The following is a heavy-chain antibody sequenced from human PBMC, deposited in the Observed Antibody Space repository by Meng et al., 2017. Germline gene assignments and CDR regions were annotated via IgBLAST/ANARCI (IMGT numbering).Heavy chain of an antibody. V-gene: IGHV1-18*01. J-gene: IGHJ4*02. CDR2: ISAYNGNT. D-gene: IGHD6-19*01. CDR3: ARDGTGYSSGWPLPWEYYFDY. Sequence: ASVKVSCKASGYTFTSYGISWVRQAPGQGLEWMGWISAYNGNTNYAQKLQGRVTMATDTSTSTAYMELRSLRSDDTAVYYCARDGTGYSSGWPLPWEYYFDYWGQGTLVTVSS. CDR1: GYTFTSYG.